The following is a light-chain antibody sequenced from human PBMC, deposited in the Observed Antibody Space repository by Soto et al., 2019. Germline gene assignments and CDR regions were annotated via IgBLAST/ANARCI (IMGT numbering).Light chain of an antibody. CDR3: QKYNSAPLT. V-gene: IGKV1-5*03. CDR2: KAS. CDR1: QTISSW. Sequence: DIQRTHSTSIMSVSLGERVTITCLASQTISSWLAWYQQKPGKAPKLLIYKASTLKSGVPSRFSGSGSGTEFTLTISSLQPEDVAAYYCQKYNSAPLTCGGGNTGDIK. J-gene: IGKJ4*01.